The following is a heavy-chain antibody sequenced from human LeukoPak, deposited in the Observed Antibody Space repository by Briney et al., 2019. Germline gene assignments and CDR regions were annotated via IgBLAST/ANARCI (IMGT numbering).Heavy chain of an antibody. Sequence: PSETLSLTCAVYGGSFSGYYWSLIRQPPGKGLEWIGEINHSGSTNYNPSLKSRVTISVDTSKNQFSLKLSSVTAADTAVYYCAGFGYSSLEGFDPWGQGTLVTVSS. V-gene: IGHV4-34*01. D-gene: IGHD6-13*01. CDR2: INHSGST. CDR3: AGFGYSSLEGFDP. J-gene: IGHJ5*02. CDR1: GGSFSGYY.